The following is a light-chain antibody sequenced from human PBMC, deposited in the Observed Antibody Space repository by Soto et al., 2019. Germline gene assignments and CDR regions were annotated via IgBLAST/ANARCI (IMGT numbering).Light chain of an antibody. CDR1: QSVSIS. Sequence: VRTRSPATQCVSPGESATLSRRASQSVSISFAWYQQKTGQAPRLLIYDASNRATGVPARFSGSGSGTDFTLTVSSLEPEAFALYYCQTPSNWPPQITSGHGTRLEIK. CDR3: QTPSNWPPQIT. CDR2: DAS. J-gene: IGKJ5*01. V-gene: IGKV3-11*01.